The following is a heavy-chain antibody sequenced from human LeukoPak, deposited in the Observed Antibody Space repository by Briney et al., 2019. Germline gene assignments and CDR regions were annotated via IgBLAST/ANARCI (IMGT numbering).Heavy chain of an antibody. V-gene: IGHV3-30*18. D-gene: IGHD6-13*01. J-gene: IGHJ3*02. CDR1: GFTFSSYG. CDR2: ISYDGSNK. CDR3: AKVQGIVAAYDAFDI. Sequence: PGGSLRLSCAASGFTFSSYGMHWVRQAPGKGLEWVAVISYDGSNKYYADSVKGRFTISRDNSKNTLYLQMNSLRAEDTAVYYCAKVQGIVAAYDAFDIWGQGTMVTVSS.